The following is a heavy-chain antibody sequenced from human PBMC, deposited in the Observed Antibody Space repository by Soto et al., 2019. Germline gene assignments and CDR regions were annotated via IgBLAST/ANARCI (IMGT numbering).Heavy chain of an antibody. CDR3: ARARAYSYFDY. V-gene: IGHV4-59*01. D-gene: IGHD5-18*01. J-gene: IGHJ4*02. CDR2: IYYSGST. CDR1: GGSINNYY. Sequence: SETLSLTCTVSGGSINNYYWSWIRQPPGKELEWIGYIYYSGSTNYNPSLKSRVTISVDTSKNQFSLKLSSVTTADTAVYYCARARAYSYFDYWGQGTLVTVSS.